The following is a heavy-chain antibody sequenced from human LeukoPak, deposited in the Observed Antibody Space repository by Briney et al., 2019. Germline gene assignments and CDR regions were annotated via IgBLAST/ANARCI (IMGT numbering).Heavy chain of an antibody. V-gene: IGHV1-69*13. CDR2: IIPIDGTA. Sequence: AASVKVSCKASRDTFTRCALSWVRQAPGQGLEWMGGIIPIDGTANFAQKFQGRVTITADQSTSTAYMELSSLRSEDTAIYYCARDPGAPVRAFDIWGQGTLVTVSS. CDR3: ARDPGAPVRAFDI. J-gene: IGHJ3*02. CDR1: RDTFTRCA. D-gene: IGHD3-10*01.